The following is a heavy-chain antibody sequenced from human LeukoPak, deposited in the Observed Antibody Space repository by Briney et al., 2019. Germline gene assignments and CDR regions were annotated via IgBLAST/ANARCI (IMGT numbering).Heavy chain of an antibody. CDR1: GGSISSYY. CDR2: IYTSGST. D-gene: IGHD1-26*01. Sequence: SETLSLTCTVSGGSISSYYWSWIRQSAGKGLEWIGRIYTSGSTNYNPSLKSRVTMSVDTSKNQFSLKLSSVTAADTAVYYCARNGASGTYYDGSFDYWGQGTLVTVSS. V-gene: IGHV4-4*07. CDR3: ARNGASGTYYDGSFDY. J-gene: IGHJ4*02.